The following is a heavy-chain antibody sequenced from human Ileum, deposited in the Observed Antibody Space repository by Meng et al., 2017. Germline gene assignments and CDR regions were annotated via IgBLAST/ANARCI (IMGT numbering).Heavy chain of an antibody. J-gene: IGHJ4*02. CDR1: GGSFSGYY. V-gene: IGHV4-34*01. CDR3: ARGREQQLVRGFGY. D-gene: IGHD6-6*01. CDR2: INHSGNT. Sequence: VQVQQWGAGLLKPSETLSLTRAVYGGSFSGYYCSWLRQPPGKGLEWIGEINHSGNTNYNPSLKSRVTLSLDTSKNHFSLNLTSVTAADTAVYYCARGREQQLVRGFGYWGQGTVVTVSS.